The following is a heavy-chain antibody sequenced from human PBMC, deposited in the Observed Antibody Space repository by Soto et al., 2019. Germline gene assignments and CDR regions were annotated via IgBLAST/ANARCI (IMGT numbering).Heavy chain of an antibody. Sequence: GGSLRLSCAASGFTFSSYSMNWVRQAPGKGLEWVSSISSSSSYIYYADSVKGRFTISRDNAKNSLYLQMNSLRAEDTAVYYCARDPVCSSTSCYYFDYWGQGTLVTVSS. V-gene: IGHV3-21*01. CDR1: GFTFSSYS. J-gene: IGHJ4*02. CDR3: ARDPVCSSTSCYYFDY. D-gene: IGHD2-2*01. CDR2: ISSSSSYI.